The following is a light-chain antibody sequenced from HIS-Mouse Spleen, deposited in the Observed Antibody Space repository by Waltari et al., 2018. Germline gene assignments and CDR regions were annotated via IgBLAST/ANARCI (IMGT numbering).Light chain of an antibody. CDR1: QSVLYSSNNKNY. Sequence: DIVMTQSPDSLAVSLGERATINCKSSQSVLYSSNNKNYLAWYQQKPGQPPKLLIYWASTRESGVPYRFSGSGSGTDFTLTISSLQAEDVAVYYCQQYYSTPLTLGGGTKVEIK. CDR2: WAS. J-gene: IGKJ4*01. CDR3: QQYYSTPLT. V-gene: IGKV4-1*01.